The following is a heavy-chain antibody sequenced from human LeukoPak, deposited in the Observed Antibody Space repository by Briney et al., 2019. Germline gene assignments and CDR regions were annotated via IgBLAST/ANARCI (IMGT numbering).Heavy chain of an antibody. J-gene: IGHJ5*02. CDR3: AREDKEYCSNGVCRGTWFDP. CDR1: GFTFSSYS. V-gene: IGHV3-21*01. CDR2: ISSSSSYI. Sequence: GGSLRLSCAASGFTFSSYSMNWVRQAPGKGLEWVSSISSSSSYIYHADSVKGRFTISRDNAKNSLYLQMNSLRAEDTAVYYCAREDKEYCSNGVCRGTWFDPWGQGTLVTVSS. D-gene: IGHD2-8*01.